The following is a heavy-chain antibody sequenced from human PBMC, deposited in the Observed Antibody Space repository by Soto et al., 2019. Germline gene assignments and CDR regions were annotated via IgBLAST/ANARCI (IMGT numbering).Heavy chain of an antibody. J-gene: IGHJ6*02. CDR2: ISYDGSNK. D-gene: IGHD6-19*01. CDR1: GFTFSSYG. V-gene: IGHV3-30*18. Sequence: GGSLRLSCAASGFTFSSYGMHWVRQAPGKGLEWVAVISYDGSNKYYADSVKGRFTISRDDSKNTLYLQMNSLRAEDTAVYYCAKDRGWHRPPYLMDVWGQGTTDTVSS. CDR3: AKDRGWHRPPYLMDV.